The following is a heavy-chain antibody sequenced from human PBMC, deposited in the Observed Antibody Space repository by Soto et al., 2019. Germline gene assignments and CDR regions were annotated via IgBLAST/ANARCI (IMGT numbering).Heavy chain of an antibody. J-gene: IGHJ6*02. CDR1: GYTFTSYG. V-gene: IGHV1-18*01. CDR2: ISAYNGNT. Sequence: ASVKVSCKASGYTFTSYGISWVRQAPGQGFEWMGWISAYNGNTNYAQKLQGRVTMTTDTSTSTAYMELRSLRSDDTAVYYCARDLVDTAMVPDYGMDVWGQGTTVTVSS. D-gene: IGHD5-18*01. CDR3: ARDLVDTAMVPDYGMDV.